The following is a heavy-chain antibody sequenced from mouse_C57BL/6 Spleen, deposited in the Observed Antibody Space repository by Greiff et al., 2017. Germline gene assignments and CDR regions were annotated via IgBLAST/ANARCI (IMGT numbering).Heavy chain of an antibody. CDR2: IDPSDSYT. J-gene: IGHJ4*01. CDR1: GYTFTSYW. D-gene: IGHD3-1*01. Sequence: QVQLQQPGAELVMPGASVKLSCKASGYTFTSYWMHWVKQRPGQGLEWIGEIDPSDSYTNYNQKFKGKSTLTVDKSSSTAYMQLSSLTSEDSAVYYCARWACYYAMDYWGQGTSVTVSS. CDR3: ARWACYYAMDY. V-gene: IGHV1-69*01.